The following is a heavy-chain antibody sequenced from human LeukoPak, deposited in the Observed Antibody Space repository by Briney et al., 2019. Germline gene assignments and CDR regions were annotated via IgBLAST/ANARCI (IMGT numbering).Heavy chain of an antibody. D-gene: IGHD2-2*01. Sequence: SETLSLTCTVSGDSISTFYWTWIRQPPGKELEWIVHIYARGGTSYNPSLKSRLTISVDTSKNKFSLKLSSVTAADTAVYYCARRCSSTSCPLDYWGQGTLVTVSS. J-gene: IGHJ4*02. CDR3: ARRCSSTSCPLDY. CDR2: IYARGGT. V-gene: IGHV4-4*09. CDR1: GDSISTFY.